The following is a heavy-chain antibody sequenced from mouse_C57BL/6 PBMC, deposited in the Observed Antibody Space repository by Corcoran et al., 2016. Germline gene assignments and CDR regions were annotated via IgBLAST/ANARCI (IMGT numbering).Heavy chain of an antibody. CDR3: ARPVVGDYYGSSWFAY. V-gene: IGHV1-75*01. D-gene: IGHD1-1*01. CDR1: GYTFTDYY. CDR2: IFPGSGST. J-gene: IGHJ4*01. Sequence: QVQLQQSGPELVNPGASVKISCKASGYTFTDYYINWVKQRPGQGLEWIGWIFPGSGSTYYNEKFKGKATLTVDKSSSTAYMLLSSLTSEDSAVYFCARPVVGDYYGSSWFAYWGQGTSVTVSS.